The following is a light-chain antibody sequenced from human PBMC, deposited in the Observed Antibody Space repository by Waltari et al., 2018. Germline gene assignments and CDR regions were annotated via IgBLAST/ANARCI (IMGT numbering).Light chain of an antibody. CDR2: SAS. J-gene: IGKJ4*01. CDR1: QSISAY. Sequence: DIQMTQSPSSLSAAVGDRVTITCRASQSISAYLYWYQQKPGKAPKLLIYSASILQSGVPSRFTGSGSGTVFNFTITSLQPEDFATYYCQQSYGTPTVGGGTQVETK. CDR3: QQSYGTPT. V-gene: IGKV1-39*01.